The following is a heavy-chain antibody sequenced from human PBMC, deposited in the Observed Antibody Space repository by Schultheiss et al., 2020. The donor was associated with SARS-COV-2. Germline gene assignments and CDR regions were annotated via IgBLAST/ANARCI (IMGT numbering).Heavy chain of an antibody. V-gene: IGHV3-74*01. CDR2: INSDGSST. D-gene: IGHD2-2*01. CDR1: GFTFSSYW. CDR3: ARARYCSSTSCLLYFDL. Sequence: GESLKISCAASGFTFSSYWMHWVRQAPGKGLVWVSRINSDGSSTSYADSVKGRFTISRDNAKNTLYLQMNSLRAEDTAVYYCARARYCSSTSCLLYFDLWGRGTLVTVSS. J-gene: IGHJ2*01.